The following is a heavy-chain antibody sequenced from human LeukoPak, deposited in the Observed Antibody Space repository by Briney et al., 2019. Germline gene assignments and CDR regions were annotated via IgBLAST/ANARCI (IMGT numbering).Heavy chain of an antibody. V-gene: IGHV3-11*01. CDR2: ISSSGSTI. Sequence: PGGSLRLSCAASGCTFSDYYMSWIRQAPGKGLEWVSYISSSGSTIYYADSVKGRFTISRDNAKNSLYLQMNSLRAEDTAVYYRARDPGYSSSWYPSENWFDPWGQGTLVTVSS. CDR1: GCTFSDYY. D-gene: IGHD6-13*01. CDR3: ARDPGYSSSWYPSENWFDP. J-gene: IGHJ5*02.